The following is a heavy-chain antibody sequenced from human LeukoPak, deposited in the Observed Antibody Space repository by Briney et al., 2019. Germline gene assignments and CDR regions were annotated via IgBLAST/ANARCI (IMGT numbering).Heavy chain of an antibody. CDR3: ARIRDGYNDAYDL. Sequence: AASVRVSCKASGYTFSNWYMHGVRQAPGQGLGGMGLINPDGGNTNYAQNFQGRVTLTRDTSTSTVYMELSSLRSEDTAIYYCARIRDGYNDAYDLWGQGTVVTVPS. CDR2: INPDGGNT. D-gene: IGHD5-24*01. V-gene: IGHV1-46*01. CDR1: GYTFSNWY. J-gene: IGHJ3*01.